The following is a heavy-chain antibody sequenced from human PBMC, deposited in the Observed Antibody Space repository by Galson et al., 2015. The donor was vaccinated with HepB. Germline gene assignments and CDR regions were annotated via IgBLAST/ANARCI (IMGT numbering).Heavy chain of an antibody. V-gene: IGHV3-74*01. Sequence: SLRLSCAASGFPFSSYWMHWVRQAPGKGLVWVSRINSDGSSTSYADSVKGRFTISRDNAKNTLYRQMHSLRAEDTAVYYCAARLLHSGGMDVWGQGTTVTVS. CDR2: INSDGSST. J-gene: IGHJ6*02. CDR1: GFPFSSYW. D-gene: IGHD3-10*01. CDR3: AARLLHSGGMDV.